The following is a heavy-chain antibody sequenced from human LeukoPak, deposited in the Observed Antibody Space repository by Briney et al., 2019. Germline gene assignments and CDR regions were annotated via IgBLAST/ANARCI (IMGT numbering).Heavy chain of an antibody. J-gene: IGHJ4*02. V-gene: IGHV3-74*01. D-gene: IGHD1-26*01. Sequence: GGSLRLSCAASGFTFSNYWMHWVRQVPGNGLVWVSRIGNHGSSTPYADSVKGRFTISRDNAKSTLYLQMNSLRAEDTAVYYCARDGARLDYWGQGTLVTVSS. CDR1: GFTFSNYW. CDR3: ARDGARLDY. CDR2: IGNHGSST.